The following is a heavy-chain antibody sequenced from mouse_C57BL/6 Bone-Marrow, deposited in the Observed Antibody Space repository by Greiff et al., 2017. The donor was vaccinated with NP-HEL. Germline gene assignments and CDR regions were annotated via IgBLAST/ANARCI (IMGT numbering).Heavy chain of an antibody. CDR2: INSDGGST. D-gene: IGHD1-1*01. J-gene: IGHJ3*01. V-gene: IGHV5-2*01. Sequence: EVHLVESGGGLVQPGESLKLSCESNEYEFPSHDMSWVRKTPEKRLELVAAINSDGGSTYYPDTMERRFILSRDNTKKTLYLQMSSLRSEDTALYYCARQDYYGSSYGDWFAYWGQGTLVTVSA. CDR3: ARQDYYGSSYGDWFAY. CDR1: EYEFPSHD.